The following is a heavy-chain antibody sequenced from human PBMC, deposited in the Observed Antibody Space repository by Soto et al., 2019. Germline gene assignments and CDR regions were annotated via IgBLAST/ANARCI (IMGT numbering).Heavy chain of an antibody. V-gene: IGHV3-53*05. D-gene: IGHD2-8*02. Sequence: GGSLRLSCAASEFTVTSNYMSWVRQASGKGLEWVSVIYSGGSTYYADFVKGRFTISRDNSKNTVYLQMNSLRAEDTAVYYCASATYCTGGTSLPDCYGKGSLVTFSS. CDR3: ASATYCTGGTSLPDC. CDR1: EFTVTSNY. J-gene: IGHJ4*02. CDR2: IYSGGST.